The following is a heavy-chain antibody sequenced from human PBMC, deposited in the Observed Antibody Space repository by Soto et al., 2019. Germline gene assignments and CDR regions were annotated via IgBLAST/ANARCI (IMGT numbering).Heavy chain of an antibody. CDR2: IIPIFGTA. D-gene: IGHD1-1*01. CDR1: GGTFSSYA. J-gene: IGHJ5*02. CDR3: ARGFGGNGTTYDNWFDP. Sequence: ASVKVSCKASGGTFSSYAISWVRQAPGQGLEWMGGIIPIFGTANYAQKFQGRVTITADESTSTAYMELSSLRSEDTAVYYCARGFGGNGTTYDNWFDPWGQGTLVTVSS. V-gene: IGHV1-69*13.